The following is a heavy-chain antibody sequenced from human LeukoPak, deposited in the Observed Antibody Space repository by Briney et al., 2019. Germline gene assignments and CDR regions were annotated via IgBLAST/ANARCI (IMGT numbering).Heavy chain of an antibody. J-gene: IGHJ4*02. CDR1: GFTFDDYA. D-gene: IGHD3-22*01. CDR3: AKGDYSDTSGPLD. V-gene: IGHV3-9*01. CDR2: ISWNSGSI. Sequence: GGSLRLSCAASGFTFDDYAMHWVRQAPGKGLEWVSGISWNSGSIGYADSVKGRFTISRDNAKNSLYLQMNSLRAEDTALYYCAKGDYSDTSGPLDWGQGTLVTVSS.